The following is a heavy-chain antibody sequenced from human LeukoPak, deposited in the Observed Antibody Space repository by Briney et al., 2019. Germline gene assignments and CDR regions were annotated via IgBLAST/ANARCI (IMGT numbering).Heavy chain of an antibody. CDR1: GFTFRSYA. CDR2: ISHDGTNK. CDR3: ARDRLRYSSGWYYFDY. V-gene: IGHV3-30*04. J-gene: IGHJ4*02. D-gene: IGHD6-19*01. Sequence: GGSLRLSCAASGFTFRSYAMYWVRQAPGKGLEWVAVISHDGTNKYYADSAKGRFTISRDNSKNTLYLQMNSLRAEDTAVYYCARDRLRYSSGWYYFDYWGQGTLVTVSS.